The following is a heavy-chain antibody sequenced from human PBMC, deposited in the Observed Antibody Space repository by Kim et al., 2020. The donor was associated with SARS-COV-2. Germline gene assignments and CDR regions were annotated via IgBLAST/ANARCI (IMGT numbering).Heavy chain of an antibody. CDR3: ARVDEGIVVVTAISAFDI. D-gene: IGHD2-21*02. Sequence: SETLSLTCAVYGGSFSGYYWSWIRQPPGKGLEWIGEINHSGSTNYNPSLKSRVTISVDTSKNQFSLKLSSVTAADTAVYYCARVDEGIVVVTAISAFDIWGQGTMVTVSS. CDR2: INHSGST. J-gene: IGHJ3*02. V-gene: IGHV4-34*01. CDR1: GGSFSGYY.